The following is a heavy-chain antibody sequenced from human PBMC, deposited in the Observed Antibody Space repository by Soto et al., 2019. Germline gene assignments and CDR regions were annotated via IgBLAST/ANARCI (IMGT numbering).Heavy chain of an antibody. CDR2: ISSSSSTI. V-gene: IGHV3-48*02. CDR3: ARDSPYDFWSGYYGWYYYYGMDV. CDR1: GFTFSSYS. Sequence: GGFLRLSCAASGFTFSSYSMNWVRQAPGKGLEWVSYISSSSSTIYYADSVKGRFTISRDNAKNSLYLQMNSLRDEDTAVYYCARDSPYDFWSGYYGWYYYYGMDVWGQGTTVTVSS. J-gene: IGHJ6*02. D-gene: IGHD3-3*01.